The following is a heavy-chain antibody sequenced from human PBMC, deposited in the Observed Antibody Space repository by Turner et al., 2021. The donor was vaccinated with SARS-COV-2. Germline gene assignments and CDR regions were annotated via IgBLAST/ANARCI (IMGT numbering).Heavy chain of an antibody. CDR3: AKGVRGAMIVVVIPYFDY. CDR1: GFTFSSYA. V-gene: IGHV3-23*01. CDR2: ISGSGGDT. D-gene: IGHD3-22*01. Sequence: EVQLLVSGGGLVQPGGSLRLSCAASGFTFSSYAMSWVRQAPGKGLEWVSAISGSGGDTYYADSVKGRFTISRDNSKNTLYLQMNSLRADDTAVYYCAKGVRGAMIVVVIPYFDYWGQGTLVTVS. J-gene: IGHJ4*02.